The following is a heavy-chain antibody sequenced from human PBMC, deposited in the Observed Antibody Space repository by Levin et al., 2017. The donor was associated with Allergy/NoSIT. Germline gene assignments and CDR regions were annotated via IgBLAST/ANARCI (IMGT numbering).Heavy chain of an antibody. CDR1: GLNFNNYG. J-gene: IGHJ4*02. CDR3: AARVFDY. CDR2: ISSGGNDG. Sequence: SCAVSGLNFNNYGMNWVRQAPGKGLEWVALISSGGNDGYYADSMRGRFTISRDNSKNTLYLQMNSLRPDDTAVYYCAARVFDYWGQGTLVTVSS. V-gene: IGHV3-30*03.